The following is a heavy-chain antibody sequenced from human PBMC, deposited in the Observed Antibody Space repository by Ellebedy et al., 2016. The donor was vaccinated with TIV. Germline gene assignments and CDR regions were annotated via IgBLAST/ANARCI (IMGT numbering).Heavy chain of an antibody. CDR3: ARDNGSSPDY. CDR2: RSNDGNTK. D-gene: IGHD2-8*01. V-gene: IGHV3-30*04. CDR1: GFTFRIYV. J-gene: IGHJ4*02. Sequence: GESLKISCAASGFTFRIYVMHWVRQAPGKGLERVAIRSNDGNTKYYADSVKGRFTISRDNSNSSLYLQMNSLRVENTALYYCARDNGSSPDYWGQGTLVTVSS.